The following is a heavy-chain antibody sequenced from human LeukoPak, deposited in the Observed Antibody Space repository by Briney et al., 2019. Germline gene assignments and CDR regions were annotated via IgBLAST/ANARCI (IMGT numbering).Heavy chain of an antibody. CDR3: ARDSYYGSGSYSLDV. D-gene: IGHD3-10*01. CDR2: ISGSGGST. J-gene: IGHJ6*04. Sequence: GGSLRLSCAASGFTFSSYAMSWVRQAPGKGLEWVSAISGSGGSTYYADSVKGRFTISRDNSKNTLYLQMNSLRAEDTAVYYCARDSYYGSGSYSLDVWGKGTTVTVSS. CDR1: GFTFSSYA. V-gene: IGHV3-23*01.